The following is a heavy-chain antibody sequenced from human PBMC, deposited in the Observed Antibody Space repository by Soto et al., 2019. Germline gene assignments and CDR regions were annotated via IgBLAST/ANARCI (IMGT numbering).Heavy chain of an antibody. D-gene: IGHD3-3*01. CDR3: AKNLYGYYVNPDI. CDR1: GGSIGNYY. J-gene: IGHJ3*02. CDR2: IHYSGST. V-gene: IGHV4-59*01. Sequence: SETLSLTCTVSGGSIGNYYRSWIRQPPGKGLEWIGYIHYSGSTWYNPSLKSRVTISVDKSRNQFSLKLSSVTAADTAVYFCAKNLYGYYVNPDIWGQGTMVTVSS.